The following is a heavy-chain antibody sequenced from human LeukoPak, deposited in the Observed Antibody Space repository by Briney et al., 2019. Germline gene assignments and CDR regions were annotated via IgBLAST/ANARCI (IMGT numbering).Heavy chain of an antibody. D-gene: IGHD6-13*01. CDR3: ARDPLGIAAADWFDP. Sequence: GGSLRLSCAASGFTFSSYSMNWVRQAPGKGLEWVSSISSSSSYIYYADSVKGRFTISRDNAKNSLYLQMNSLRAEDTAVYYCARDPLGIAAADWFDPWGQGTLVTLSS. CDR2: ISSSSSYI. V-gene: IGHV3-21*01. CDR1: GFTFSSYS. J-gene: IGHJ5*02.